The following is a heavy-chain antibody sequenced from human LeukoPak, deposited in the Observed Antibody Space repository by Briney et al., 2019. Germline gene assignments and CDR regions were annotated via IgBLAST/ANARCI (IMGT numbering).Heavy chain of an antibody. V-gene: IGHV1-58*01. J-gene: IGHJ3*01. CDR2: IVVGSGNT. D-gene: IGHD3-22*01. Sequence: SVKVSCKASGFTFTSSAVQWVRQARGQRLEWIGWIVVGSGNTNYAQKLQERVTITRDMSTSLVYMELSSLRSEDTAVYYCAAEAAYYYDSRDAFDVWGQGTMVTVSS. CDR1: GFTFTSSA. CDR3: AAEAAYYYDSRDAFDV.